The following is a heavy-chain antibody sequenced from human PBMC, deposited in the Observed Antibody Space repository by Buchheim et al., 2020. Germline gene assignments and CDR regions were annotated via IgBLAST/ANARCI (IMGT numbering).Heavy chain of an antibody. V-gene: IGHV3-7*01. J-gene: IGHJ4*02. CDR2: IRQDGSEK. D-gene: IGHD2/OR15-2a*01. CDR3: ARGVTYYFY. Sequence: EVQLVESGGGLVQPGGSLRLSCAASGFTSSTYWMSWVRQAPGKGLEWVANIRQDGSEKYYVDSVKGRFTISRDNAKNSLYLQMNSLRAEDTAVYYCARGVTYYFYWGQGTL. CDR1: GFTSSTYW.